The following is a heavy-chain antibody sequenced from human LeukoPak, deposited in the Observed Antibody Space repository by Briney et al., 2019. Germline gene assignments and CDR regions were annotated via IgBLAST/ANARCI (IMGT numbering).Heavy chain of an antibody. CDR1: GGSFSGYY. V-gene: IGHV4-34*01. Sequence: SETLCLTCAVYGGSFSGYYWSWIRQPPGKGLEWIGEINHSGSTNYNPSLKSRVTISVDTSKNQFSLKLSSVTAADTAVYYCARGEVSFDYWGQGTLVTVSS. J-gene: IGHJ4*02. CDR2: INHSGST. CDR3: ARGEVSFDY.